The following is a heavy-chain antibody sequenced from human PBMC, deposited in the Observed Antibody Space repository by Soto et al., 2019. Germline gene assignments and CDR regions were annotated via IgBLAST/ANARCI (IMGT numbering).Heavy chain of an antibody. CDR3: AAGEASSRNLAPYYLDF. V-gene: IGHV4-59*01. CDR2: IHYSGTT. CDR1: GGSMRNYF. D-gene: IGHD6-13*01. J-gene: IGHJ4*02. Sequence: PSATLSLTCTVSGGSMRNYFWTWIRQPPGKGLEWIGDIHYSGTTSFFPSYNPSLRSRVTISEDTSKNQFSLKLLSVTTADTAVYFCAAGEASSRNLAPYYLDFWGQGTLVTVSS.